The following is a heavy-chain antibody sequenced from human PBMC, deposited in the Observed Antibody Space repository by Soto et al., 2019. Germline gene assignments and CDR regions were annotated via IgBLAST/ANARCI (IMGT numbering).Heavy chain of an antibody. CDR1: GFTFSSYG. CDR2: ISGSSDEI. J-gene: IGHJ4*02. CDR3: ASGVCSSCFGKRFDS. V-gene: IGHV3-48*04. Sequence: EVQLVDSGGGLVQPGGSLRLSCAASGFTFSSYGMNWVRQAPGKGLEWVSYISGSSDEIHYADSVKGRFTISRDNAKNSLYLQMSSLRAEDTAVYYCASGVCSSCFGKRFDSWGQGTLVPVSS. D-gene: IGHD2-2*01.